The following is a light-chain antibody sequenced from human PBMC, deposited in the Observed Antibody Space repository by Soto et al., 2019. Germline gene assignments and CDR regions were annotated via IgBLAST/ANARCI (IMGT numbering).Light chain of an antibody. V-gene: IGLV1-40*01. J-gene: IGLJ3*02. CDR2: AYT. Sequence: QSVLTQPPSVSGAPGQRVTISCTGSNSNIGAGYDLHWYQQFPGAAPKLLIFAYTNRPSGVPDRFSGSKSGTSASLAITGLQADDEADYYCQSFDSSLTAWVFDGGTKVTVL. CDR1: NSNIGAGYD. CDR3: QSFDSSLTAWV.